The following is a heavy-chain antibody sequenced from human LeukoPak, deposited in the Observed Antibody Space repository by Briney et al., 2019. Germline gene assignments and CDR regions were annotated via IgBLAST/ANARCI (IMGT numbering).Heavy chain of an antibody. CDR3: ATSHAKSSSSGY. CDR1: GGXISSGGYY. Sequence: SETLSLTCTVSGGXISSGGYYCNWIRQHPGKGLEWIGYIYYSGSTYYNPSLKSRVTISVDTSKNQFSLKLSSVTAADTAVYYCATSHAKSSSSGYWGQGTLVTVSS. V-gene: IGHV4-31*03. D-gene: IGHD6-6*01. CDR2: IYYSGST. J-gene: IGHJ4*02.